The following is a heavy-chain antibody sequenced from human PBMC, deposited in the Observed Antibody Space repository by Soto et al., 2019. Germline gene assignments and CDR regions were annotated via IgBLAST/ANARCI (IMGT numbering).Heavy chain of an antibody. J-gene: IGHJ5*02. CDR1: GFSFTTYW. Sequence: EVQVVESGGGLVQPGGSLRLSCAVSGFSFTTYWMTWVRQAPGRGLEWMANISPGGIATHYVDSVKGRFTISGDNAKNSVYMQMNSLRADDTAVYYCATKGDSGPPWGQGTLVTVSS. CDR2: ISPGGIAT. V-gene: IGHV3-7*01. CDR3: ATKGDSGPP. D-gene: IGHD2-15*01.